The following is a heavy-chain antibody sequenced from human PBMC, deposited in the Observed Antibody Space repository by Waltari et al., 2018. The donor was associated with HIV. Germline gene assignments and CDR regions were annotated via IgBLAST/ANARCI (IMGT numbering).Heavy chain of an antibody. Sequence: QVQLRESGPGLVKPSETLSLTCTVSGGSISVYFWSWIRQPPGKGLGWIGYIHYSGRSDYRPSLKSRVTISVDTSKIQFSLKLRSVTAADTAVYYCARGHYYDGSGAYYYYGMDVWGQGTTVTVS. CDR3: ARGHYYDGSGAYYYYGMDV. J-gene: IGHJ6*02. D-gene: IGHD3-22*01. V-gene: IGHV4-59*01. CDR1: GGSISVYF. CDR2: IHYSGRS.